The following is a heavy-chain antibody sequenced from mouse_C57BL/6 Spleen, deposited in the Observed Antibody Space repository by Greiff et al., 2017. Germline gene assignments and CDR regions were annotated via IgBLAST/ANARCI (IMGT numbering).Heavy chain of an antibody. CDR2: ISYDGSN. J-gene: IGHJ3*01. CDR1: GYSITSGYY. CDR3: ATGIVYDYGPPFAY. Sequence: EVQLQQSGPGLVKPSQSLSLTCSVTGYSITSGYYWNWIRQFPGNKLEWMGYISYDGSNNYNPSLKNRISITRDTSKNQFFLKLNAVTTEDTATCYWATGIVYDYGPPFAYWGQGTLVTVSA. D-gene: IGHD1-1*01. V-gene: IGHV3-6*01.